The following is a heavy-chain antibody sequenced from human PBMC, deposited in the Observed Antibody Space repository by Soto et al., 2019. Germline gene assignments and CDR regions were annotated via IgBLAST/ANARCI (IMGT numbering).Heavy chain of an antibody. D-gene: IGHD2-15*01. J-gene: IGHJ4*02. CDR3: ARGGYCSGGSCHTRAYFDY. V-gene: IGHV4-39*01. CDR2: IYYSGST. CDR1: GGSISSSSYY. Sequence: SETLSLTCTVSGGSISSSSYYWGWIRQPPGKGLEWIGSIYYSGSTYYNPSLKSRVTISVDTSKNQFSLKLSSVTAADTAVYYCARGGYCSGGSCHTRAYFDYWGQGTLVTVSS.